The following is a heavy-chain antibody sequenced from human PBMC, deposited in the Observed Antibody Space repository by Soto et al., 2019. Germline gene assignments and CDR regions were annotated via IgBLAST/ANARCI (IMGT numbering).Heavy chain of an antibody. CDR3: TTDSYSTIIIVRFDY. J-gene: IGHJ4*01. CDR1: GFTFSDAW. V-gene: IGHV3-15*07. D-gene: IGHD3-22*01. Sequence: LRLSCAASGFTFSDAWISWVRQDPGKGMKWVGSIKSKTDSGTTDYAAPVKGRFAISRDDSNNMVYLQMNSLKIEDTAFYYCTTDSYSTIIIVRFDYWGHGTLVTVSS. CDR2: IKSKTDSGTT.